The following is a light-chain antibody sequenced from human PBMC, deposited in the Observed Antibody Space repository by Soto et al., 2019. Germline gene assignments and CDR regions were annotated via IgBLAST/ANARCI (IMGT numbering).Light chain of an antibody. V-gene: IGLV2-11*01. CDR2: AVS. Sequence: QSVLTQPRSVSGSPGQSVTISCTGTNSDVGRYNFVSWYQQLPGKAPKLLISAVSQRPSGVPDRFSGSKSGNTASLTISGLQADDEAYYFCYSYTASDIWVFGGGTQLTVL. J-gene: IGLJ3*02. CDR1: NSDVGRYNF. CDR3: YSYTASDIWV.